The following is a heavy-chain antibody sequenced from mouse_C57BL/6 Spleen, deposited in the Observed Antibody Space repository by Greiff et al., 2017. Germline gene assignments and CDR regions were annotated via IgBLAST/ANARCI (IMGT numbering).Heavy chain of an antibody. CDR2: IYPGSGST. D-gene: IGHD2-4*01. Sequence: QVQLQQPGAELVKPGASVKMSCKASGYTFTSYWITWVKQRPGQGLEWIGDIYPGSGSTNYNEKFKSKATLTVDTSSSPAYMQLSSLTSEDSAVYYCARRGGCDCDEGFADWGQGTLVTVSA. J-gene: IGHJ3*01. V-gene: IGHV1-55*01. CDR1: GYTFTSYW. CDR3: ARRGGCDCDEGFAD.